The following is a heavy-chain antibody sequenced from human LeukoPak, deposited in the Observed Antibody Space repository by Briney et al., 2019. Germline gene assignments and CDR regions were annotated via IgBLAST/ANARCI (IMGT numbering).Heavy chain of an antibody. J-gene: IGHJ4*02. CDR2: ISAYTGNT. V-gene: IGHV1-18*01. CDR1: GYTFTIYG. CDR3: ARSGMGTSCFDY. Sequence: ASVKVSCKASGYTFTIYGISWVRQAPGQGLEWMGWISAYTGNTNYAQKLQGRVTMTTDTATSTAYMELRSLRSEDTAVYYCARSGMGTSCFDYWGQGTLVTVSS. D-gene: IGHD2-2*01.